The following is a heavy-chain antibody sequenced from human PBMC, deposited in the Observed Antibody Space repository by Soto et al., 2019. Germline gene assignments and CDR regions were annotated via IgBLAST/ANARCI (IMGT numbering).Heavy chain of an antibody. Sequence: EVQLVESGGGLVQPGGSLRLACAASGFIVSSNYISWIRQAPEKGLEWVSVIYSGGSTYYADSVKGRFTISRDKSKNTLYVQMNSQRAADTAVYYGARGSSGWRAFDIWGQGTMVTVSS. D-gene: IGHD6-19*01. V-gene: IGHV3-66*01. CDR2: IYSGGST. CDR1: GFIVSSNY. J-gene: IGHJ3*02. CDR3: ARGSSGWRAFDI.